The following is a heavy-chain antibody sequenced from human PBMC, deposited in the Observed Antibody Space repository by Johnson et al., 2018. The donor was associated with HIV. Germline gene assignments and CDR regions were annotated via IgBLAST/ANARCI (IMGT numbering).Heavy chain of an antibody. D-gene: IGHD6-19*01. CDR3: AKVGSGGSGWYDGAVDI. V-gene: IGHV3-43D*03. J-gene: IGHJ3*02. Sequence: VQLVESGGVVVQPGGSLRLSCAASGFIFDDYAMHWVRQGPGKGLEWVSLFSWDGSSAYYADSVKGRFTISRDKRKNSLYLQMNSLRAEDTAMYYCAKVGSGGSGWYDGAVDIWGQGTMVTVSS. CDR2: FSWDGSSA. CDR1: GFIFDDYA.